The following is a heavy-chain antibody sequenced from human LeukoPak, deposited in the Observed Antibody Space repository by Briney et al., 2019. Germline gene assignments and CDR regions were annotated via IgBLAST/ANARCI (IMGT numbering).Heavy chain of an antibody. CDR3: ARDTFQPGLIDS. V-gene: IGHV3-21*05. Sequence: GGSLRLSCAASGFTFSLYAMNWVRQAPGKGLEWVSYINDESSDIHYAGSVRGRFTISRDDARQTLYLQLSSLRVGDTAVYYCARDTFQPGLIDSWGQGTLVTVSS. J-gene: IGHJ4*02. D-gene: IGHD2-2*01. CDR1: GFTFSLYA. CDR2: INDESSDI.